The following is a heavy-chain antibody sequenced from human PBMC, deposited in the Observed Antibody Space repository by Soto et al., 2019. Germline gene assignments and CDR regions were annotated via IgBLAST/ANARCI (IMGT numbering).Heavy chain of an antibody. CDR3: ARGERQQQRDY. Sequence: PENLSLPSAVSADTPSREKWRRWVRQPPGKGLEWIGEIHHSGNSNYNPSLKSRVIISVDKSKNQFSLNLSSVTDADTAVYYCARGERQQQRDYWGQGTLVTVS. D-gene: IGHD6-25*01. J-gene: IGHJ4*02. CDR1: ADTPSREKW. CDR2: IHHSGNS. V-gene: IGHV4-4*03.